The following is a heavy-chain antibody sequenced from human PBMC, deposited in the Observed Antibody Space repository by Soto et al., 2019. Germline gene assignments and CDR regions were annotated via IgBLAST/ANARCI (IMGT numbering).Heavy chain of an antibody. J-gene: IGHJ4*02. V-gene: IGHV3-33*06. CDR3: AKSYCSGGSCYLDY. CDR1: GFTFSNYY. D-gene: IGHD2-15*01. CDR2: VWYDGSSK. Sequence: QVQLVESGGGVVQPGRSLRLSCAASGFTFSNYYMHWVRQAPGKGLEWLAAVWYDGSSKYSGDSVKGRFTISRDNSKNTLSLQMNSLRAEDTAVYYCAKSYCSGGSCYLDYCGQGTLVTASS.